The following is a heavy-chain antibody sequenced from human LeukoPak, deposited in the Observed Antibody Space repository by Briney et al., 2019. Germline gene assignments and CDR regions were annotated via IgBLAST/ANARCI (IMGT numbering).Heavy chain of an antibody. Sequence: PGGSLRLSCAASGFTFRSYGMHWVRQAPGKGLEWVTFIRYDGSDEYYVDSVKGRFTISRDNSKNTLYLQMNSLRPEDMALYYCARDGGRGVLDYWGQGTLVIVSS. CDR1: GFTFRSYG. D-gene: IGHD1-26*01. CDR2: IRYDGSDE. J-gene: IGHJ4*02. V-gene: IGHV3-30*02. CDR3: ARDGGRGVLDY.